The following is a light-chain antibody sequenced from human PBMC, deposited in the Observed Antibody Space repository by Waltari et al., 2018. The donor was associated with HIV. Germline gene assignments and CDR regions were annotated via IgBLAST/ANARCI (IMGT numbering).Light chain of an antibody. CDR2: STN. V-gene: IGLV1-44*01. Sequence: QSVLTQPPSASGTPGQRVTISCSGRNSNIGSNSVNWYQQVPGTAPKLLFYSTNPRPSGVPARFSGSQSGNSASLAISGLRSEDEADYYCAAWDDSRNGEVIFGAGTKLTVL. CDR1: NSNIGSNS. CDR3: AAWDDSRNGEVI. J-gene: IGLJ2*01.